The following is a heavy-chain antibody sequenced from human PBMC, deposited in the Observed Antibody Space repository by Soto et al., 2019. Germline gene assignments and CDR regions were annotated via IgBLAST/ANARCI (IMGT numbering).Heavy chain of an antibody. Sequence: PSPTRSRPCAISGDSVSSNTAAWNWIRSSPSRGLEWLGRTYYRSNWRHDYAVSVKSRITVNPDTSKNHFSLQLNSVTPDDTAVYYCARGVAGSGFDLWGQGTLVTVSS. V-gene: IGHV6-1*01. J-gene: IGHJ4*02. CDR3: ARGVAGSGFDL. CDR1: GDSVSSNTAA. D-gene: IGHD6-19*01. CDR2: TYYRSNWRH.